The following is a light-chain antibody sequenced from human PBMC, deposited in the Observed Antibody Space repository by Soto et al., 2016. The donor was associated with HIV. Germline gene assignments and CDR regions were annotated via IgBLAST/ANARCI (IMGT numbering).Light chain of an antibody. CDR2: QAS. J-gene: IGKJ5*01. Sequence: IQMTHSPSTLSASIGDRVTITCRASQNINVWVAWYQQRPGKSPHLLVYQASNLENGVPSRFNGSGSGTEFTLTINNILPDDFATYYCQQYNYFPITFGQGTRLDIK. CDR3: QQYNYFPIT. CDR1: QNINVW. V-gene: IGKV1-5*03.